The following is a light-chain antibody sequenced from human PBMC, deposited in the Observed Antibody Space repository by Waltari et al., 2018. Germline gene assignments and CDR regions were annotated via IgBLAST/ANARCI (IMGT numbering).Light chain of an antibody. V-gene: IGKV1-5*03. J-gene: IGKJ2*01. CDR2: RAS. Sequence: DIQMTQSPSTLSASVRDRVTITCRASQSISSWLAWYQQKPGKAPKLLIYRASSLESGVPSRFSGSGSGTEFTLTISSLQPDDFATYYYQQYNSYSRTFGQGTKLEIK. CDR3: QQYNSYSRT. CDR1: QSISSW.